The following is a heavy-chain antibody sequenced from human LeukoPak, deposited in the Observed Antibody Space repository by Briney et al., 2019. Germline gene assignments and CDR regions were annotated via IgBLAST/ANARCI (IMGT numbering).Heavy chain of an antibody. Sequence: PGGSLRLSCAASGFTFSTYAVNWVRQAPGKGLEWVSTISGSGDSTYYADSVKGRFTISRDNSKDTLYLQMSSVRAEDTAVYYCAKDLLGYCYSTSCYLGYWGQGTLVTVSS. V-gene: IGHV3-23*01. CDR2: ISGSGDST. J-gene: IGHJ4*02. CDR3: AKDLLGYCYSTSCYLGY. CDR1: GFTFSTYA. D-gene: IGHD2-2*01.